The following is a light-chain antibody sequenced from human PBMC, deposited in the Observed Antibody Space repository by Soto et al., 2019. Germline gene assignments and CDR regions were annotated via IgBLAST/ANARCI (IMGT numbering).Light chain of an antibody. CDR1: QNINNY. J-gene: IGKJ5*01. V-gene: IGKV1-27*01. Sequence: DIQMTQSPSSLSASVGDRVTITCQASQNINNYLNWYQQKTGKXPXLLIYVASTLQSGVPTRFSAGGSRTNFSLTIRSLQPEDVATYYCQNYNLDPPTFGQGTRLEI. CDR2: VAS. CDR3: QNYNLDPPT.